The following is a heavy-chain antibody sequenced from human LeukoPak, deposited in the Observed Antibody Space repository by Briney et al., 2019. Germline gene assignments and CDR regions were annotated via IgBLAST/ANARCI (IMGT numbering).Heavy chain of an antibody. CDR3: ARAQGVVVVDS. J-gene: IGHJ4*02. D-gene: IGHD2-15*01. V-gene: IGHV3-21*01. Sequence: GGSLRLSCAASGFTFSSYSMNWVRQAPGKGLECVSSISSSSSYIYYADSVKGRFIISRDNAKNSLYLHMNRLRAEDTAVYYCARAQGVVVVDSWGQGALVTVSS. CDR2: ISSSSSYI. CDR1: GFTFSSYS.